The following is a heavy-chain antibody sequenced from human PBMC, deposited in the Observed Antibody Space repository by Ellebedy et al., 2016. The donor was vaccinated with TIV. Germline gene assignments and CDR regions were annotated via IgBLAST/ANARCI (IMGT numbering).Heavy chain of an antibody. CDR1: GFTVSSNY. J-gene: IGHJ4*02. D-gene: IGHD5-18*01. V-gene: IGHV3-53*01. CDR2: IYSGGTT. Sequence: GESLKTSCAASGFTVSSNYMTWVRQAPGKGLEWVSVIYSGGTTHYADSVKGRFTISRDKSKNTMYLQMNSLRAEDTAVYYCAGHGDRAMTHWGQGTLVTVSS. CDR3: AGHGDRAMTH.